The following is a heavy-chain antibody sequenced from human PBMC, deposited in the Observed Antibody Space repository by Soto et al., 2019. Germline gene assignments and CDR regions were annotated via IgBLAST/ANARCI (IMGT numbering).Heavy chain of an antibody. CDR1: GFAISSYS. Sequence: QVQLVESGGGVVQPGTSLRLSCAASGFAISSYSMHWVRQAPGQGLEWVAAMSFDGNSKYFADSVKGRFMISRDTSKNTWSLEMESLGAEDSALYHCTRGRSVIANDDLEYWGQGTQVTVSS. V-gene: IGHV3-30-3*01. D-gene: IGHD2-21*01. CDR3: TRGRSVIANDDLEY. CDR2: MSFDGNSK. J-gene: IGHJ4*02.